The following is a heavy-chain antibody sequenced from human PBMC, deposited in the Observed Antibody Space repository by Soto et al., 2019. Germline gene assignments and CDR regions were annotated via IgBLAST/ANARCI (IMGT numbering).Heavy chain of an antibody. J-gene: IGHJ4*02. CDR2: IYYSGST. D-gene: IGHD6-19*01. CDR3: GRASDPSRPRTSFSSSWYRIAVAGTEAIYYFDY. Sequence: NPSETLSLTCTVSGGSISSYYWSWIRQPPGKGLERIGYIYYSGSTNYNPSLKSRVTISVDTSKNQFSLKLSSVTAADTAVYYCGRASDPSRPRTSFSSSWYRIAVAGTEAIYYFDYWGQGTLVTVSS. V-gene: IGHV4-59*01. CDR1: GGSISSYY.